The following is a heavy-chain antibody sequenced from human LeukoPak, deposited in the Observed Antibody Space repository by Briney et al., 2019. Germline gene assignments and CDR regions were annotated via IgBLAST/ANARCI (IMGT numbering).Heavy chain of an antibody. Sequence: GGSLRLSCAASGFTFSSYSMNWVRQAPGKGLEWVSSISSSSSSYKYYSDSVKGRFTISRDNAKNSLYLQMNSLRAEDTAVYYCARDVFGELLSSDMDVWGKGTTVTISS. CDR3: ARDVFGELLSSDMDV. CDR1: GFTFSSYS. D-gene: IGHD3-10*02. J-gene: IGHJ6*03. V-gene: IGHV3-21*01. CDR2: ISSSSSSYK.